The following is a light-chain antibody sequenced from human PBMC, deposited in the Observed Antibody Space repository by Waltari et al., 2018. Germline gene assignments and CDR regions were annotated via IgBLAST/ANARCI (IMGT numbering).Light chain of an antibody. Sequence: EIVMTQSPATLSVSPGERATLSCRASQSVSSNLAWYQQKPGQAPRLLIYGASTRATGIPARFSGSGSGTEFTLTISSLQSEDFAVYYCQQYNNWPWGTCGGGTKVEIK. CDR3: QQYNNWPWGT. V-gene: IGKV3-15*01. CDR1: QSVSSN. J-gene: IGKJ4*01. CDR2: GAS.